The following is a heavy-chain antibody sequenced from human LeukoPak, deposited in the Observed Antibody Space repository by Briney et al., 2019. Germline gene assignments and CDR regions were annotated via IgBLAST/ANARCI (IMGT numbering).Heavy chain of an antibody. CDR2: IYNSGST. Sequence: GTLSLTXAVSGGSISSSNWWSWVRQPPGKGLEWIGEIYNSGSTNYNPSLKSRVTISVDKSKNQFSLKLSSVTAADTAVYYCARDGTFCGGDCNDAFDIWGQGTMVTVSS. D-gene: IGHD2-21*02. CDR3: ARDGTFCGGDCNDAFDI. V-gene: IGHV4-4*02. CDR1: GGSISSSNW. J-gene: IGHJ3*02.